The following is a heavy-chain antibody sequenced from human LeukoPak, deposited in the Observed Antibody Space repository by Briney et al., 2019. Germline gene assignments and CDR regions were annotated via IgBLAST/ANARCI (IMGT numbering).Heavy chain of an antibody. J-gene: IGHJ4*02. V-gene: IGHV3-30*04. CDR2: ISYDGSNK. D-gene: IGHD3-10*01. Sequence: GGSLRLSCAASGFTFSSYAMHWVRQAPGKGLEGVAVISYDGSNKYYADSVKGRFTISRDNSKNTLYLQMNSLRAEDTAVYYCARGTLWFGLGHLDYWGQGTLVTVSS. CDR3: ARGTLWFGLGHLDY. CDR1: GFTFSSYA.